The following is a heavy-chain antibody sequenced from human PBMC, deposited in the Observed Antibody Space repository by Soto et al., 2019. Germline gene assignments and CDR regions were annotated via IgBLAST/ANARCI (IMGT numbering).Heavy chain of an antibody. Sequence: QVQLVQSGGEVKKPGASVKVSCKASGYTFSNYGISWVRQAPGQGLEWMGWVSAYNDNTDYAQKFQGRVTMTTDTSTSTAYMELRSLRSDDTALYYCARDRSTHDYWGQGTLVTVSS. CDR1: GYTFSNYG. CDR2: VSAYNDNT. CDR3: ARDRSTHDY. J-gene: IGHJ4*02. D-gene: IGHD1-1*01. V-gene: IGHV1-18*01.